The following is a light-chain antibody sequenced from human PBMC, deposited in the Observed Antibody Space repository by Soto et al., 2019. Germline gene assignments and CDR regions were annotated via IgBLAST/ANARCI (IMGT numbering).Light chain of an antibody. CDR1: QSISTY. CDR3: QQSYTTPVT. J-gene: IGKJ5*01. Sequence: DIQMTQSPSSLSASVTDKVTITCRASQSISTYLTWYQQKPGQAPQLLIYSASNLQSGVPSRFSGSGSGTEFTLTSSSLQPEDFAAYYCQQSYTTPVTFGQGTRLEIK. V-gene: IGKV1-39*01. CDR2: SAS.